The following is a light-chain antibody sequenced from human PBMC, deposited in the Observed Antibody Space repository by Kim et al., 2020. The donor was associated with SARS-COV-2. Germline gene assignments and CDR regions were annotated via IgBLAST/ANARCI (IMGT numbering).Light chain of an antibody. CDR3: ATWDSSLSVGV. CDR1: RSNIGDNP. Sequence: QSVLTQPPSVSAAPGHKVTISCTGTRSNIGDNPVSWYQQFPGTAPRLITYDNDKRPSGIPDRFSSSKSGTSATLGITGRRTGDEADYYCATWDSSLSVGVFGGGTKVTVL. V-gene: IGLV1-51*01. J-gene: IGLJ3*02. CDR2: DND.